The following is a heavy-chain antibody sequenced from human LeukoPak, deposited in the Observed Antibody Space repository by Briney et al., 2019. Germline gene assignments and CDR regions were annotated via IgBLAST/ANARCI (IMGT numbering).Heavy chain of an antibody. D-gene: IGHD3-22*01. CDR1: GGSISSSSYY. V-gene: IGHV4-39*07. Sequence: PSETLSLTCTVSGGSISSSSYYWGWIRQPPGKGLEWIGSIYYSGSTYYNPSLKSRVTISVDTSKNQFSLKLSSVTAADTAVYYCARAPDSSGYYTDAFDIWGQGTMVTVSS. CDR3: ARAPDSSGYYTDAFDI. J-gene: IGHJ3*02. CDR2: IYYSGST.